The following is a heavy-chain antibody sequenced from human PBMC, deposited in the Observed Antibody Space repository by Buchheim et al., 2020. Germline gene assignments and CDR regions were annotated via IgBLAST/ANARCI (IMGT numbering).Heavy chain of an antibody. CDR2: IYYSGST. V-gene: IGHV4-39*01. CDR3: ATTNLDYGDYLGLNYFDY. D-gene: IGHD4-17*01. Sequence: QLQLQESGPGLVKPSETLSLTCTVSGGSISSSSYYWGWIRQPPGKGLEWIGSIYYSGSTYYNPSLKSRVTISVDTSKNQFSLKLSSVTAADTAVYYCATTNLDYGDYLGLNYFDYWGQVTL. CDR1: GGSISSSSYY. J-gene: IGHJ4*02.